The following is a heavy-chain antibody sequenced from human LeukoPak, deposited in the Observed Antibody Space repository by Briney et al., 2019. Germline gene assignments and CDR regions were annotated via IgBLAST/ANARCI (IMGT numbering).Heavy chain of an antibody. CDR2: IIPIFGTA. CDR1: GGTFSSYA. V-gene: IGHV1-69*13. D-gene: IGHD6-13*01. Sequence: SVKVSCKASGGTFSSYAISWVRQAPGQGLEWMGGIIPIFGTANYAQKFQGRVTITADESTSTAYMELSSLRSEDTAVYYCARAAAGTFDAFDIWGQGTMVTVSS. J-gene: IGHJ3*02. CDR3: ARAAAGTFDAFDI.